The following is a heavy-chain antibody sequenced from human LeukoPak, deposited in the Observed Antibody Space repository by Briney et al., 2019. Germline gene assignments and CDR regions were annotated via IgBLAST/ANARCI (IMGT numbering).Heavy chain of an antibody. CDR3: ARLLSQQYSVWSGSYKTYNYYYMDV. V-gene: IGHV3-7*01. D-gene: IGHD3-3*01. CDR1: GFTFRNHW. Sequence: GGSLRLSCVASGFTFRNHWMSWVRQAPGEGPEWVANINQDGSEKYYVDSVKGRFTISRDSAESSLYLQMSSLRAEDTAVYYCARLLSQQYSVWSGSYKTYNYYYMDVWGKRTTVTVSS. CDR2: INQDGSEK. J-gene: IGHJ6*03.